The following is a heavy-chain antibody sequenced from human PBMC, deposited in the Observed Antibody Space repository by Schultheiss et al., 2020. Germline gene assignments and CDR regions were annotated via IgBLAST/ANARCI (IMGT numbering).Heavy chain of an antibody. CDR2: ISYSGST. V-gene: IGHV4-59*12. Sequence: SQPLSLTCTVSGGSLSSYYWTWIRQPPGKGLECIGYISYSGSTNFNPSLQSRITMSVDTSKNRFSLNLSSVTAADTAVYYCARESKTYDGSGYYIDYWGQGTLVTVSS. CDR1: GGSLSSYY. D-gene: IGHD3-22*01. CDR3: ARESKTYDGSGYYIDY. J-gene: IGHJ4*02.